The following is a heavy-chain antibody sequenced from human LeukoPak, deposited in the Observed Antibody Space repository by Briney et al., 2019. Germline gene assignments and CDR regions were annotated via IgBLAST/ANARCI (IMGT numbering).Heavy chain of an antibody. V-gene: IGHV3-23*01. D-gene: IGHD3-9*01. CDR2: ISGSGGST. J-gene: IGHJ4*02. CDR1: GFTFSSYA. CDR3: AKAAALRYFDWLFDY. Sequence: GGSPRLSCAASGFTFSSYAMSWVRQAPGKGLEWVSAISGSGGSTYYADWVKGRFTISRDNCINTLYLQMNSLRAEDTAVYYCAKAAALRYFDWLFDYWGQGTLVTVSS.